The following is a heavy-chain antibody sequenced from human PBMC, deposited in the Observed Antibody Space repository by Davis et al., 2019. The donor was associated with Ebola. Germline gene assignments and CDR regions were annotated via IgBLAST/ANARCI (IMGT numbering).Heavy chain of an antibody. CDR2: IYYSGST. D-gene: IGHD3-3*01. CDR1: GLTVSDAW. CDR3: ARHYYDFWSGWFDP. J-gene: IGHJ5*02. V-gene: IGHV4-39*01. Sequence: MPGGSLRLSCAVSGLTVSDAWMGWIRQPPGKGLEWIGTIYYSGSTYYNPSLKSRVTISVDTSKNQFSLKLSSVTAADTAVYYCARHYYDFWSGWFDPWGQGTLVTVSS.